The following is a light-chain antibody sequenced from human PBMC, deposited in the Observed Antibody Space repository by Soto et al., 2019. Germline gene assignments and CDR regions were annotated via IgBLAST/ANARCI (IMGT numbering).Light chain of an antibody. CDR3: LQYYDIPRT. Sequence: DTVMTQSPDSLAVSLGERATINCKSSQSILYSSNNKNYIAWYQQKPGQPPKLLIRRASTRESGVPDRFSGSGSETDFTLTISSLQAEDVAVYYCLQYYDIPRTFGQGTRVDIK. CDR1: QSILYSSNNKNY. V-gene: IGKV4-1*01. CDR2: RAS. J-gene: IGKJ1*01.